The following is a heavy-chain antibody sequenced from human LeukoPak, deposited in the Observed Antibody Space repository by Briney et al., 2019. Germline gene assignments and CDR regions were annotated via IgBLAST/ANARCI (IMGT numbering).Heavy chain of an antibody. Sequence: SQTLSLTCAISGDSVSSNSAAWNWIRQSPSRDLEWLGRTHYRSKWYIDYAGSVRSRITINADTSKNQYSLQLNSVTPEDTAVYCCAGGFQSSGYGFDIWGQGTMVTVSS. CDR1: GDSVSSNSAA. CDR2: THYRSKWYI. J-gene: IGHJ3*02. D-gene: IGHD6-19*01. V-gene: IGHV6-1*01. CDR3: AGGFQSSGYGFDI.